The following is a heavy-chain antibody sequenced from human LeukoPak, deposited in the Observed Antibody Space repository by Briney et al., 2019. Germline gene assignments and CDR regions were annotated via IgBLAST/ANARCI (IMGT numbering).Heavy chain of an antibody. CDR1: GVSFSGYY. CDR2: INHSGST. CDR3: ARARTTVSEFDY. D-gene: IGHD4-11*01. Sequence: SETLSLTCAVYGVSFSGYYWSWIRQPPGKGLEWIGEINHSGSTDYNPSLKSRVTISVDTSKNQFSLKLSSVTAADTAVYYCARARTTVSEFDYWGQGTLVTVSS. V-gene: IGHV4-34*01. J-gene: IGHJ4*02.